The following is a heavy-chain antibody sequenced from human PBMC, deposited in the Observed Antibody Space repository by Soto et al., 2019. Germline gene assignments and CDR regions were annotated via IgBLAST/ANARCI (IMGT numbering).Heavy chain of an antibody. CDR3: ARGRYCTNGVCYRDYYYYGMDV. CDR1: GDSVSSNSAA. D-gene: IGHD2-8*01. CDR2: TYYRSKWYN. J-gene: IGHJ6*02. V-gene: IGHV6-1*01. Sequence: SQTLSLTCVISGDSVSSNSAAWNWIRQSPSRGLEWLGRTYYRSKWYNDYAVSAKSRITINPDTSKNQFSLQLNSVTPEDTAVYYCARGRYCTNGVCYRDYYYYGMDVWGQGTTVTVSS.